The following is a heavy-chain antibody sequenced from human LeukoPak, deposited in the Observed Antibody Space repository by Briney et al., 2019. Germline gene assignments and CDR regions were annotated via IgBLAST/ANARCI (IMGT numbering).Heavy chain of an antibody. CDR3: ARVPSSRSSTSCYGAFDI. CDR2: IYTSGST. J-gene: IGHJ3*02. Sequence: SETLSLTCTVSGGSISSYYWSWIRQPAGKGLEWIGRIYTSGSTNYNPSLKSRVTMSVDTSKNQFSLKLSSVTAADTAVYYCARVPSSRSSTSCYGAFDIWGQGTMVTVSS. CDR1: GGSISSYY. V-gene: IGHV4-4*07. D-gene: IGHD2-2*01.